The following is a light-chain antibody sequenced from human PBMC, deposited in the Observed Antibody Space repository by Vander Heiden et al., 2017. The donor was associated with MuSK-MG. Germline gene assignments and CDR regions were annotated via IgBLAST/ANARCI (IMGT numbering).Light chain of an antibody. Sequence: DIQMTQSPSSLSASVGDRVTITCRASQSISSYLNWYQQKPGKAPKLLIYAASSLQSRVPSRLSGSGSRTDFTLTISRLQPEDFATYYCQQSDSTPKTFGQGTKVEIK. CDR2: AAS. V-gene: IGKV1-39*01. J-gene: IGKJ1*01. CDR1: QSISSY. CDR3: QQSDSTPKT.